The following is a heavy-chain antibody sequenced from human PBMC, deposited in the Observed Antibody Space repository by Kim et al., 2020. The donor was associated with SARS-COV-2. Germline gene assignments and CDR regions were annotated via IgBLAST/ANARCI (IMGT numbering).Heavy chain of an antibody. CDR2: IYPGDSDT. V-gene: IGHV5-51*01. Sequence: GESLKISCKGSGYSFTSYWIGWVRQMPGKGLEWMGIIYPGDSDTRYSPSFQGQVTISADKSISTAYLQWSSLKASDTAMYYCARLRAVARYYYYGMDVWGQGTTVTVSS. CDR3: ARLRAVARYYYYGMDV. CDR1: GYSFTSYW. J-gene: IGHJ6*02. D-gene: IGHD6-19*01.